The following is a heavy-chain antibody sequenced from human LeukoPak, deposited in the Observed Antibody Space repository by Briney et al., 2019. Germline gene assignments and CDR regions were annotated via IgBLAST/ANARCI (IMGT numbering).Heavy chain of an antibody. D-gene: IGHD2-8*01. CDR1: GYTFTSYD. CDR3: ARYRKRYCTNGVCSAYNWFDP. V-gene: IGHV1-8*01. CDR2: MNPNSGNT. Sequence: ASVKVSCKASGYTFTSYDINWVRQAPGQGLEWMGWMNPNSGNTGYAQKFQGRVTMTRNTSISTAYMELSSLRSEDTAVYYCARYRKRYCTNGVCSAYNWFDPWGQGTLVTVSS. J-gene: IGHJ5*02.